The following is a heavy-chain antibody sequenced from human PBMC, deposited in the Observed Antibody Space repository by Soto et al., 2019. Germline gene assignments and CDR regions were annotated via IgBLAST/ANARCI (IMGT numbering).Heavy chain of an antibody. CDR2: IYYSGST. D-gene: IGHD6-13*01. CDR1: GGSISSGGYY. CDR3: ARVFSDSSSFFDP. J-gene: IGHJ5*02. V-gene: IGHV4-31*03. Sequence: SETLFLTCTVSGGSISSGGYYWSWIRQHSGKGLEWIGYIYYSGSTYYNPSLKSRVTISVDTSKNQFSLKLSSVTAADTAVYYSARVFSDSSSFFDPWGQGTLVPVSS.